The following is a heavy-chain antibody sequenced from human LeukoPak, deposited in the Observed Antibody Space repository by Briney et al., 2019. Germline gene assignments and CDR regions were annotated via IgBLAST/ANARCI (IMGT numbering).Heavy chain of an antibody. CDR1: GGSFSGYY. CDR2: INHSGST. J-gene: IGHJ5*02. CDR3: AGTLVVVTADNWFDP. Sequence: SETLSLTCAVYGGSFSGYYWSWIRQPLGKGLEWIGEINHSGSTNYNPSLKSRVTISVDTSKNQFSLKLSSVTAADTAVYYCAGTLVVVTADNWFDPWGQGTLVTVSS. D-gene: IGHD2-21*02. V-gene: IGHV4-34*01.